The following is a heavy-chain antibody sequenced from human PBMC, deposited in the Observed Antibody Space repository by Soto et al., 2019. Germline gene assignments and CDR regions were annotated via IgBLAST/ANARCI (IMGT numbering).Heavy chain of an antibody. V-gene: IGHV4-4*02. CDR2: IFHSGTT. D-gene: IGHD2-15*01. Sequence: SETLSLTCAVSGGSITSANWWSWLRQPPGRALEWIGEIFHSGTTNYNPSLRSRVTISVDKSKNHFYLNLSSVTVADTAIFYCARGPIYAAVNWGQGALVTVSS. J-gene: IGHJ4*02. CDR1: GGSITSANW. CDR3: ARGPIYAAVN.